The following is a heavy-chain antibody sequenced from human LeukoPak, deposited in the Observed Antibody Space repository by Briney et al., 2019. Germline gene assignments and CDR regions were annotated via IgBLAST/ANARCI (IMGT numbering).Heavy chain of an antibody. CDR2: INCNSGDI. Sequence: ASVRVSCKASGYTFTANYLFWVRQAPGQGLEWMGWINCNSGDIKYAQKFQDRVTMTRDTSIRRVYMDLRSLTYDDTAVYYCTREDYCGPGTPVTVSS. CDR1: GYTFTANY. V-gene: IGHV1-2*02. CDR3: TREDY. J-gene: IGHJ4*02.